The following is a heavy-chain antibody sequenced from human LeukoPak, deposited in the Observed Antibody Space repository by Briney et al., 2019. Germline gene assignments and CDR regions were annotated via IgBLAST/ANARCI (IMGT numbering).Heavy chain of an antibody. CDR1: GFTFDDYA. V-gene: IGHV3-9*01. D-gene: IGHD3-22*01. J-gene: IGHJ4*02. Sequence: GGSLRLSCAASGFTFDDYAMHWVRQAPGKGLEWVSGISWNSGSIGYADSVKGRFTISRDNAKNSPYLQMNSLRAEDTALYYCAKAPYYYDSSGPFDYWGQGTLVTVSS. CDR3: AKAPYYYDSSGPFDY. CDR2: ISWNSGSI.